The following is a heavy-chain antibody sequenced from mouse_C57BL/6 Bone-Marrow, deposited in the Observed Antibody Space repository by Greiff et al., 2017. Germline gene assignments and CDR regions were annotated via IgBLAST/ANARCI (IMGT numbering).Heavy chain of an antibody. CDR2: FHPYNDDT. J-gene: IGHJ2*01. V-gene: IGHV1-47*01. CDR3: ARGGNYGGYYFDS. CDR1: GYTFTTYP. Sequence: VKLMESGAELVKPGASVKMYCKASGYTFTTYPIEWMKQNHGKSLEWIGNFHPYNDDTKYNEKFKGKATLTVEKSSSTVYLELSRLTSDDSAVYYCARGGNYGGYYFDSWGQGTTLTVSS. D-gene: IGHD2-1*01.